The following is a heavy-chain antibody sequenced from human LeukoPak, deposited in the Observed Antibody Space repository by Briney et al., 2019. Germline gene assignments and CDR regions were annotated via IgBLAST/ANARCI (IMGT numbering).Heavy chain of an antibody. CDR3: AREAVADFNFEY. Sequence: PGGSLRLSCAASGFTFSSYSMNWVRQAPGKGLEWVSSISSSSSYIHYADSVKGRFTISRDNAKNSLYLQMNSLRAEDTAVYYCAREAVADFNFEYWGQGTLVTVSS. CDR1: GFTFSSYS. CDR2: ISSSSSYI. D-gene: IGHD6-19*01. J-gene: IGHJ4*02. V-gene: IGHV3-21*01.